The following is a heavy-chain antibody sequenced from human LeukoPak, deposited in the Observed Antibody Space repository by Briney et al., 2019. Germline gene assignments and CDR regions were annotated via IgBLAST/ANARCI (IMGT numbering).Heavy chain of an antibody. J-gene: IGHJ3*02. Sequence: TSETLSLTCAVAVDSFSSHYWTWIRQPPGKVLGWIGFITYMGSTNYNPSLKSRFTISIDTSKNQFSLKLSSVTAADTAVYYCARDLVTVTKGFDIWGQGTMVSVSS. CDR2: ITYMGST. V-gene: IGHV4-59*11. D-gene: IGHD4-17*01. CDR1: VDSFSSHY. CDR3: ARDLVTVTKGFDI.